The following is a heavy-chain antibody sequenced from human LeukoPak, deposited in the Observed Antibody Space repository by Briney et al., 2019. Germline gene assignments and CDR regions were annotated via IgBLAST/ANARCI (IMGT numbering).Heavy chain of an antibody. D-gene: IGHD2-15*01. V-gene: IGHV7-4-1*02. Sequence: ASVKVSCQASGYTFTSYAIKWVRQAPGQGLEYMGWIRTSTGSPTYAQGFTGRFVFSLDTSVNTAYLQISSLKAEDTAVYYCARDLDSAAFDIWGQGTMVTVSS. CDR2: IRTSTGSP. J-gene: IGHJ3*02. CDR1: GYTFTSYA. CDR3: ARDLDSAAFDI.